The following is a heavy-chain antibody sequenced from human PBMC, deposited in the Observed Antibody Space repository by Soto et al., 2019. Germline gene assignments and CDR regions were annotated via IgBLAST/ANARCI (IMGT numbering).Heavy chain of an antibody. CDR3: ARDPMGATGYYYYGMDV. CDR2: IYTSGST. J-gene: IGHJ6*02. CDR1: GGSISSYY. D-gene: IGHD1-26*01. V-gene: IGHV4-4*07. Sequence: SETLSLTCTVSGGSISSYYWSWIRQPAGKGLEWIGRIYTSGSTNYNPSLKSRVTMSVDTSKNQFSLKLSSVTAADTAVYYCARDPMGATGYYYYGMDVWGQGTTGTVSS.